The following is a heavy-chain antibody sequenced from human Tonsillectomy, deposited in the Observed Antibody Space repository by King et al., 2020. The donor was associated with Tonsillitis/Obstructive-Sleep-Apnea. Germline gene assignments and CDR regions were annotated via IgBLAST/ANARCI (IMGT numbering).Heavy chain of an antibody. J-gene: IGHJ4*02. Sequence: VQLVESGGGLVQPGRSLRLSCTASGFTFGDYAMNWVRQAPGKGLEWVGFIRSEAYGGNTEYAASVKGRFTISRDDSKTNAYFQMDSLKDEDTAVYYCTRGNHGFDYWGQGTLVTVSS. CDR2: IRSEAYGGNT. V-gene: IGHV3-49*04. D-gene: IGHD1-14*01. CDR3: TRGNHGFDY. CDR1: GFTFGDYA.